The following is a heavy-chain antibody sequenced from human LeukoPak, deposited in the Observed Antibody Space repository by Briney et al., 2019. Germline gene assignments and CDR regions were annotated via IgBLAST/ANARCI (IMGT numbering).Heavy chain of an antibody. Sequence: SETLSLTCTVSGGSISSYYWSWIRQPPGKGLEWIGYIYYSGSTNYNPSLKSRVTISVDTSKNQFSLKLSSVTAADTAVYYCARVLLTDAEGAEWFGEPNFDYWGQGTLVTVSS. D-gene: IGHD3-10*01. J-gene: IGHJ4*02. CDR2: IYYSGST. CDR1: GGSISSYY. V-gene: IGHV4-59*01. CDR3: ARVLLTDAEGAEWFGEPNFDY.